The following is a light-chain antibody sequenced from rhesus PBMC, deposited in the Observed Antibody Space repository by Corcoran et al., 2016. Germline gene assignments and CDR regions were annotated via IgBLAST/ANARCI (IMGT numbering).Light chain of an antibody. CDR3: LQYSSSPHS. CDR1: QSISSW. CDR2: KVS. V-gene: IGKV1-22*01. J-gene: IGKJ2*01. Sequence: DIQMTQSPSSLSASVGDTVTVTCRASQSISSWLDWYQQQPGKAPKLLIYKVSSLQSGVPSRFSGSGSGTDFTLTISRLQPEDCATYYCLQYSSSPHSFGQGTKGEIK.